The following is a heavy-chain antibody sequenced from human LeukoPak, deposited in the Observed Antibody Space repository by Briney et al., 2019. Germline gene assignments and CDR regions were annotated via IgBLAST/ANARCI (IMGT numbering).Heavy chain of an antibody. Sequence: SETLSLTCAVSGGSISSSNWWSWVRQPPGKGLEWIGEIYHSGSTNYNPSLKSRVTISVDKSKNQFSLKLSSVTAADTAVYYCARQGEEMATTFDYWGQGTLVTVSS. J-gene: IGHJ4*02. CDR1: GGSISSSNW. D-gene: IGHD5-24*01. CDR3: ARQGEEMATTFDY. V-gene: IGHV4-4*02. CDR2: IYHSGST.